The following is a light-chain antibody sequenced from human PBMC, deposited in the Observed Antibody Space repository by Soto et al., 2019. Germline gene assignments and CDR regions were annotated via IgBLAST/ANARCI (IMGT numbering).Light chain of an antibody. CDR3: CSSGGSRTYV. J-gene: IGLJ1*01. V-gene: IGLV2-23*02. Sequence: QSLLTQPASVSWSPGQSITISCTGTSSNVGSYKLVSWYQQHPGKAPKLMIFEVNKRPSGVSNRFSGSKSGNTASLTISGLKVEEEADYYCCSSGGSRTYVFGTGTKVTVL. CDR1: SSNVGSYKL. CDR2: EVN.